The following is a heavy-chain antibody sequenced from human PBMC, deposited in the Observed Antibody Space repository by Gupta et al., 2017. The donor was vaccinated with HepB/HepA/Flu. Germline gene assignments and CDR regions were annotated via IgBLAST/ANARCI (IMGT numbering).Heavy chain of an antibody. V-gene: IGHV4-34*01. CDR3: ARGTLVRYFDWSPKNAFDI. CDR2: INHSGST. Sequence: QVQLQQWGAGLLKPSETLSLTCAVYGGSFSGYYWSWIRQPPGKGLEWIGEINHSGSTNYNPSLKSRVTISVDTSKNQFSLKLSSVTAADTAVYYCARGTLVRYFDWSPKNAFDIWGQGTMVTVSS. J-gene: IGHJ3*02. D-gene: IGHD3-9*01. CDR1: GGSFSGYY.